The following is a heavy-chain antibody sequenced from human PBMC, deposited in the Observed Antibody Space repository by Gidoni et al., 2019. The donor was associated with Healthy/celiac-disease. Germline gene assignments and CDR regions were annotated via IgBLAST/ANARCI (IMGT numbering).Heavy chain of an antibody. CDR3: ARDLSITFGGVIVFDY. J-gene: IGHJ4*02. CDR1: GFPFSSYS. Sequence: EVQLVESGGGLVKPGGSLRLSCAPSGFPFSSYSMNWVRQAPGKGLEWVSSISSSSSYIYYADAVKGRFTISRDNAKNSLYLQMNSLRAEDTAVYYCARDLSITFGGVIVFDYWGQGTLVTVSS. V-gene: IGHV3-21*01. D-gene: IGHD3-16*02. CDR2: ISSSSSYI.